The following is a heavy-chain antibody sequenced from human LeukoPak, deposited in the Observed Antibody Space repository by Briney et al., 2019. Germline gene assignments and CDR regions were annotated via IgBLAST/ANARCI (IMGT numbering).Heavy chain of an antibody. D-gene: IGHD2-15*01. J-gene: IGHJ4*02. V-gene: IGHV4-4*07. Sequence: SETLSLTCTVSGGSISRYYWSWIRQPAGKGLEWIGRIYSSGSTNYNPSLRSRVTMSVDTSKNQFSLKLSSVTAADTAAYYCARISCSGGSCYLDYWGQGTLVTVSS. CDR3: ARISCSGGSCYLDY. CDR1: GGSISRYY. CDR2: IYSSGST.